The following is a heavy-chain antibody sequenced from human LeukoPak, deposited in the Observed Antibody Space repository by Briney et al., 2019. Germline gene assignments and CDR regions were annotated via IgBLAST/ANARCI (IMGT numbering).Heavy chain of an antibody. D-gene: IGHD2-8*01. CDR2: IYYSGST. V-gene: IGHV4-59*01. J-gene: IGHJ2*01. CDR1: GGSISSYY. CDR3: ARDGGLKNWYFDL. Sequence: PSETLSLTCPVSGGSISSYYWSWIRQPPGKGLEWIGYIYYSGSTNYNPSLKSRVTISVDTSKNQFSLKLSSVTAADTAVYYCARDGGLKNWYFDLWGRGTLVTVSS.